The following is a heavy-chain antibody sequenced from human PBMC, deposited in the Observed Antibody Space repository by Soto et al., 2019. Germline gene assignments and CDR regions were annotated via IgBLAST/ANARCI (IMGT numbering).Heavy chain of an antibody. V-gene: IGHV3-30*18. J-gene: IGHJ2*01. CDR3: AKCSGVAGDPYWHIDL. CDR2: ISYDGTKE. D-gene: IGHD4-17*01. Sequence: QVQLVESGGGVVQPGRSLRLSCVASGFTFSSYGMHWVRQAPGKGLEWVAFISYDGTKEYYADSAKGRFTVSRDNSKDTLYLQMSSLRAEDTAEYHCAKCSGVAGDPYWHIDLWGRGTVATVSS. CDR1: GFTFSSYG.